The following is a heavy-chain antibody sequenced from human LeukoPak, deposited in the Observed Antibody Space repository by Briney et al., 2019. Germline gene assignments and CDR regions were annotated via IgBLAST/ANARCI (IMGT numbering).Heavy chain of an antibody. V-gene: IGHV4-59*01. CDR3: ARGVYIAAAQYGY. J-gene: IGHJ4*02. CDR1: GGSISSYY. CDR2: IYYSGTT. D-gene: IGHD6-13*01. Sequence: SETLSLTCTVSGGSISSYYWSLIRQPPGKGLEWIGYIYYSGTTNYNPSLKSRVTISVDTSKNQFSLKPSSVTAADTAVYYCARGVYIAAAQYGYWGQGTLVTVSS.